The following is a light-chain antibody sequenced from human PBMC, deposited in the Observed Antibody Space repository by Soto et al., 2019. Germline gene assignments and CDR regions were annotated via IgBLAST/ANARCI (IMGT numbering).Light chain of an antibody. Sequence: DIVLTQFPGALSLSPGERVTLSCRASQTVSNTYLAWYQQKSGQAPKLLIYGASNRATGIPDRFSGSGSGTDFTLTISRLEPEDFAVYYCQQYGALPPTFGGGTKVEIK. J-gene: IGKJ4*02. V-gene: IGKV3-20*01. CDR1: QTVSNTY. CDR2: GAS. CDR3: QQYGALPPT.